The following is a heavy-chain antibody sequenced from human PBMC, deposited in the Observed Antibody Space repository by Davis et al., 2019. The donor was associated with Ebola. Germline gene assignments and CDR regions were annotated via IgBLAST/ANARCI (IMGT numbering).Heavy chain of an antibody. Sequence: SVKVSCKASGGTFSSYAISWVRQAPGQGLEWMGGIIPIFGTANYAQKFQGRVTITADESTSTAYMELSSLRSEDTAAYYCARDGGDYANYYFDYWGQGTLVTVSS. D-gene: IGHD4-17*01. CDR2: IIPIFGTA. J-gene: IGHJ4*02. V-gene: IGHV1-69*13. CDR3: ARDGGDYANYYFDY. CDR1: GGTFSSYA.